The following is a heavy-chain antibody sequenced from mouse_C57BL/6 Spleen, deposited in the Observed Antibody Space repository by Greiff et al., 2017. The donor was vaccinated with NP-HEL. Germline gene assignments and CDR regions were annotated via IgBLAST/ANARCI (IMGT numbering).Heavy chain of an antibody. CDR2: INPNNGGT. V-gene: IGHV1-18*01. Sequence: EVQLQQSGPELVKPGASVKIPCKASGYTFTDYNMDWVKQSHGKSLEWIGDINPNNGGTIYNQKFKGKATLTVDKSSSTAYMELRSLTSEDTAVYYCARSIYYYGSSRYYFDYWGQGTTLTVSS. CDR3: ARSIYYYGSSRYYFDY. J-gene: IGHJ2*01. D-gene: IGHD1-1*01. CDR1: GYTFTDYN.